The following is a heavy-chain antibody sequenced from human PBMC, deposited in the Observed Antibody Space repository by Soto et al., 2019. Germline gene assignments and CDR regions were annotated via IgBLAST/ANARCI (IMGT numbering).Heavy chain of an antibody. Sequence: VQLVESGGGVVQPGRSLRLSCAASGFTFSDYAMHWVRQAPGKGLEWVAVVSHDGRNTHYADSVKGRFTISRDGSKNTVSLEMTSLRAEDTAVYCCAKGGRQWLVTSDFNYWGQGALVTVSS. CDR2: VSHDGRNT. V-gene: IGHV3-30*18. CDR1: GFTFSDYA. J-gene: IGHJ4*02. CDR3: AKGGRQWLVTSDFNY. D-gene: IGHD6-19*01.